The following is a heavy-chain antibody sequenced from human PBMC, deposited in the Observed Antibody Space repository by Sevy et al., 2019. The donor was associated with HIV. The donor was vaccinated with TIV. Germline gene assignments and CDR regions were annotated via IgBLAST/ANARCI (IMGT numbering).Heavy chain of an antibody. CDR1: GYTFTDYY. CDR3: ARLTTKPTSALYGMDV. CDR2: INPNDGVT. Sequence: ASVKVSCKASGYTFTDYYIHWVRQAPGQGLEWMAWINPNDGVTNYSQRFQGGVTVTRDTSVSTAYMDLRGLRYDDTAIYYCARLTTKPTSALYGMDVWGQGTTVTVSS. D-gene: IGHD4-17*01. V-gene: IGHV1-2*02. J-gene: IGHJ6*02.